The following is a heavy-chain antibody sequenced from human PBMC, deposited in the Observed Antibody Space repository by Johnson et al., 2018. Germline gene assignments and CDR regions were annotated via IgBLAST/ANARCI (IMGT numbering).Heavy chain of an antibody. D-gene: IGHD3-16*01. CDR2: ISFDGQVR. V-gene: IGHV3-30*18. CDR1: GFIFSSYD. J-gene: IGHJ5*02. CDR3: AKDRYGGLEP. Sequence: QVQLVQSGGGVVQPGTSLRLSCAASGFIFSSYDFHWVRQAPGKGLEWVSVISFDGQVRYHADSLRGRFTISRDNSKNMVYLQMNSLRVEDTAVYYCAKDRYGGLEPWGQGTLVTVSS.